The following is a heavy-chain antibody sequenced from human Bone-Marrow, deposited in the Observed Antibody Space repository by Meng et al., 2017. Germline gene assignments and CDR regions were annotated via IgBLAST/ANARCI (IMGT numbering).Heavy chain of an antibody. CDR2: INHSGST. CDR1: GGSFSDYY. V-gene: IGHV4-34*01. J-gene: IGHJ4*02. D-gene: IGHD4-11*01. Sequence: QVQPQQWGEALLQPAETLSLRCGVSGGSFSDYYGSWIRQPPGKGREWIGEINHSGSTNYNPSLESRATISVDTSQNNLSLKLSSVTAADSAVYYCARGPTTMAHDFDYWGQGTLVTVSS. CDR3: ARGPTTMAHDFDY.